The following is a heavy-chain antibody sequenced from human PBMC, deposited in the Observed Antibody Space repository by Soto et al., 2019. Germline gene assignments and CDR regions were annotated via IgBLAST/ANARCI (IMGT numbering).Heavy chain of an antibody. V-gene: IGHV1-18*01. D-gene: IGHD3-9*01. CDR2: ISAYSGNT. CDR3: ARQYDILTGYYLEVGY. Sequence: QVQLVQSGAEVKKPGASVKVSCKASGYTFTSYGISWVRQAPGQGLEWMGWISAYSGNTDYAQKLQGRVTMTTDTSRSTAYMELRSLRSDDTAVYYCARQYDILTGYYLEVGYWGQGTLVTVSS. J-gene: IGHJ4*02. CDR1: GYTFTSYG.